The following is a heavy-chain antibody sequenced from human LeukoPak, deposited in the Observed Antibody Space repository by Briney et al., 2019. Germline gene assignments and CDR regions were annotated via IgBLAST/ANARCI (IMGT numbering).Heavy chain of an antibody. CDR1: GVSISSYY. D-gene: IGHD6-19*01. V-gene: IGHV4-4*07. J-gene: IGHJ4*02. CDR2: IYTSGST. CDR3: GRDSSGWDSFDY. Sequence: AETLCLSCAASGVSISSYYWSWIRQPPGKGLEWVGRIYTSGSTNYNPSLKSRVTISADTSTKNSFLQQIALPAADTAVYYYGRDSSGWDSFDYWGQGTLDTVSS.